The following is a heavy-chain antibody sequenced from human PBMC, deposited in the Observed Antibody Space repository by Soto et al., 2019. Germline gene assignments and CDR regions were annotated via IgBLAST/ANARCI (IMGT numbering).Heavy chain of an antibody. CDR3: ARDRGCSSTSCYARYYYYYMDV. CDR1: GYTFTSYD. Sequence: ASVKVSCKASGYTFTSYDISWVRQAPGQGLEWMGWISAYNGNTNYAQKLQGRVTMTTDTSTSTAYMELRSLRSDDTAVYYCARDRGCSSTSCYARYYYYYMDVWGKGTTVTVSS. J-gene: IGHJ6*03. V-gene: IGHV1-18*01. CDR2: ISAYNGNT. D-gene: IGHD2-2*01.